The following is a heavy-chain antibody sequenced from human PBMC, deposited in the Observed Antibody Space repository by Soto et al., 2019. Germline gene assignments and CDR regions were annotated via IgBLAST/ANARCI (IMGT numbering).Heavy chain of an antibody. J-gene: IGHJ4*02. CDR2: IWYDGNNK. CDR3: ARDQDYYESSGYYYPAYYFDY. V-gene: IGHV3-33*01. CDR1: GFTFSNYG. D-gene: IGHD3-22*01. Sequence: PGGSLRLSCAASGFTFSNYGMHWVRQAPGKGLEWVAVIWYDGNNKYYAESVKGRFTISRDNSKNTLYLQMSSLRVEDTAVYFCARDQDYYESSGYYYPAYYFDYWGQGKLVTVSS.